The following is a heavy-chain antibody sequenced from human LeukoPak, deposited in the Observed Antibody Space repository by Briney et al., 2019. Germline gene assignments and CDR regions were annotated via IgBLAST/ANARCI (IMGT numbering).Heavy chain of an antibody. J-gene: IGHJ4*02. CDR3: AKDVVVTATPYYFDY. CDR1: GFTFSSYA. CDR2: ISGSGGST. V-gene: IGHV3-23*01. D-gene: IGHD2-21*02. Sequence: GSLRLSCAASGFTFSSYAMSWVRQAPGKGLEWVSAISGSGGSTYYADSVKGRFTISRDNSKNTLFLQMNSLRAEDTAIYYCAKDVVVTATPYYFDYWGQGTLVTVSS.